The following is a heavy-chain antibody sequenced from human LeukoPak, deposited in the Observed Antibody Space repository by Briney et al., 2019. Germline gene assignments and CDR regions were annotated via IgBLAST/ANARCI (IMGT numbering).Heavy chain of an antibody. Sequence: PSETLSLTCTVSGGSISSYYWSWIRQPPGKGLEWIGYIDYSGSTNYNPSLKSRATISVDTSKNQFSLKLGSVTAADTAVYYCARAKRTWSWLDPWGQGTLVTVSS. V-gene: IGHV4-59*01. CDR3: ARAKRTWSWLDP. CDR2: IDYSGST. D-gene: IGHD1-1*01. J-gene: IGHJ5*02. CDR1: GGSISSYY.